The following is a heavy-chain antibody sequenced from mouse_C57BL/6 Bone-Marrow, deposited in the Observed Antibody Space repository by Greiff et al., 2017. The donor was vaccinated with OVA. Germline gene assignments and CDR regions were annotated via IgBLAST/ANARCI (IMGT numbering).Heavy chain of an antibody. J-gene: IGHJ1*03. CDR1: GFTFSDYG. CDR2: ISSGSSTI. Sequence: EVKVVESGGGLVKPGGSLKLSCAASGFTFSDYGMHWVRQAPEKGLEWVAYISSGSSTIYYADTVKGRFTISRDNAKNTLFLQMTSLRSEDTAMYYCAREGLYYYGSSLWYFDVWGTGTTVTVSS. V-gene: IGHV5-17*01. CDR3: AREGLYYYGSSLWYFDV. D-gene: IGHD1-1*01.